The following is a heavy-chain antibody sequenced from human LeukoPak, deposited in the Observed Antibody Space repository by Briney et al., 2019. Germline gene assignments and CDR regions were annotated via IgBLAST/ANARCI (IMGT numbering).Heavy chain of an antibody. CDR3: ARGGGIAAAVNFDY. V-gene: IGHV4-30-2*01. CDR2: IYHSGST. CDR1: GGSISSSGYS. Sequence: SETLSLTCAVSGGSISSSGYSWSWIRQPPGKGLEWIGYIYHSGSTYYNPSLKSRVTISVDRSKNQFSLKLSSVTAADTAVYYCARGGGIAAAVNFDYWGQGTLVTVSS. J-gene: IGHJ4*02. D-gene: IGHD6-13*01.